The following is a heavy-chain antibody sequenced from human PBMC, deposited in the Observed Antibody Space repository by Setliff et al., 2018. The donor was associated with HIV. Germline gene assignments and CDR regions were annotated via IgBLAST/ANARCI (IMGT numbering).Heavy chain of an antibody. CDR3: ATSPAGEILGSRPFYFDY. CDR2: IYYSGST. Sequence: NPSETLSLTCTVSGDSINSGNYYWSWIRQHPGKGLEWIGYIYYSGSTYYSPSLKSRVTISEDTSKNQFSLKMRSVTAADTAVYYCATSPAGEILGSRPFYFDYWGQGTLVTAPQ. J-gene: IGHJ4*02. V-gene: IGHV4-31*03. CDR1: GDSINSGNYY. D-gene: IGHD3-10*01.